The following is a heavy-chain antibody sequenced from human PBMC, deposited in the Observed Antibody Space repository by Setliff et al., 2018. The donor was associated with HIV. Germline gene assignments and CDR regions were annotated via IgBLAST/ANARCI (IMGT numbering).Heavy chain of an antibody. J-gene: IGHJ4*02. CDR2: ISYSGRT. V-gene: IGHV4-59*11. Sequence: SETLSLTCAVSGASITTHYWGWIRQPPGKGLQWIAHISYSGRTTYSPSLKRRVTLSLDTSNNQTSMRLASVTAADTAFYYCARMKYYDYTWGSSRPTFDYWGLGTLVTVSS. D-gene: IGHD3-16*02. CDR3: ARMKYYDYTWGSSRPTFDY. CDR1: GASITTHY.